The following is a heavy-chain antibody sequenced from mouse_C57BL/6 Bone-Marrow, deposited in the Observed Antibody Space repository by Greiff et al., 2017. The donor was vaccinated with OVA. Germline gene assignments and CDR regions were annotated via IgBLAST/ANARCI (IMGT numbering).Heavy chain of an antibody. Sequence: EVQLQESGGGLVQPGGSLKLSCAASGFTFSDYYMYWVRQTPEKRLEWVAYISNGGGSTYYPDTVKGRFTISRDNAKNTLYLQMSRLKSEDTAMYYCARPYYYGSGYEAMDYWGQGTSVTVSS. V-gene: IGHV5-12*01. CDR2: ISNGGGST. J-gene: IGHJ4*01. CDR1: GFTFSDYY. D-gene: IGHD1-1*01. CDR3: ARPYYYGSGYEAMDY.